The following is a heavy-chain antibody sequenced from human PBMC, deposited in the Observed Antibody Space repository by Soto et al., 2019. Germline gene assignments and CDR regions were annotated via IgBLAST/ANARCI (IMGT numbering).Heavy chain of an antibody. V-gene: IGHV4-30-2*01. CDR3: ARGPDY. Sequence: QLQLQESGSGLVKPSQTLSLTCAVSGGSISSGGSSWSWIRQPLGKGLEWIGYMYHSGSTYYNQSLKSRVTISINRANNPCSLKLRSGTAADTAVYSGARGPDYWCQGILVTVHS. CDR2: MYHSGST. J-gene: IGHJ4*02. CDR1: GGSISSGGSS.